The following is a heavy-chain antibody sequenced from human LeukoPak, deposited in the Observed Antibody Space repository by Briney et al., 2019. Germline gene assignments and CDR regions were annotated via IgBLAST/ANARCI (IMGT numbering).Heavy chain of an antibody. D-gene: IGHD1-7*01. J-gene: IGHJ5*02. CDR2: INHSGST. Sequence: PSETLSLTCAVYGGSFSGYYWSWIRQPPGKGLEWIGEINHSGSTNYNPSLKSRVTISVDTSKNQFSLKLSSVTAADTAVYYCARVRYNWNYVGYNWFDPWGQGTLVTVSS. CDR1: GGSFSGYY. V-gene: IGHV4-34*01. CDR3: ARVRYNWNYVGYNWFDP.